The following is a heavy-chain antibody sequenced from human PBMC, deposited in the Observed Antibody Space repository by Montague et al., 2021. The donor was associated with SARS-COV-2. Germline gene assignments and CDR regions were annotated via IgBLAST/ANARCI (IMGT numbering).Heavy chain of an antibody. CDR3: ARHARGEGYTSWFDS. CDR1: GDSVSRGSSY. Sequence: SETLSLTCTVSGDSVSRGSSYWSWIRQPPGKGLEWIGNIYYTGSRKYNSSLKSRLTISVDTSKNQFSLKLSSVTAAGTAVYYCARHARGEGYTSWFDSWGQGTLVTVSS. J-gene: IGHJ5*01. D-gene: IGHD5-24*01. CDR2: IYYTGSR. V-gene: IGHV4-61*01.